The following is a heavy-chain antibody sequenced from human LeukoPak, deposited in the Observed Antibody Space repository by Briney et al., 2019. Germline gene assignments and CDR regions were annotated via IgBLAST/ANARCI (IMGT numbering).Heavy chain of an antibody. Sequence: GGSLRLSCAASGFTVSSKYMSWVRQAPGKGLEWVSVLSSGSTTYYADSVKGRFTISRDTSKNTLNLQMNSLRAEDTAIYYCARGGDMVGGSRSAFDIWGQGTVVTVSS. CDR2: LSSGSTT. CDR3: ARGGDMVGGSRSAFDI. D-gene: IGHD1-26*01. J-gene: IGHJ3*02. V-gene: IGHV3-53*01. CDR1: GFTVSSKY.